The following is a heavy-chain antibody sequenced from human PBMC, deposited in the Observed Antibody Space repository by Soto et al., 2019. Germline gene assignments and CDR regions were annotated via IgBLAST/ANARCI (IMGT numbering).Heavy chain of an antibody. CDR1: GGSISSSSYY. CDR3: ASGRITMVRGVIPTFY. D-gene: IGHD3-10*01. Sequence: SEALSLTCTVSGGSISSSSYYWGWIRQPPGKGLEWIGSIYYSGSTYYNPSLKSRVTISVDTSKNQFSLKLSSVTAADTAVYYCASGRITMVRGVIPTFYWGQGTLVTVSS. CDR2: IYYSGST. J-gene: IGHJ4*02. V-gene: IGHV4-39*01.